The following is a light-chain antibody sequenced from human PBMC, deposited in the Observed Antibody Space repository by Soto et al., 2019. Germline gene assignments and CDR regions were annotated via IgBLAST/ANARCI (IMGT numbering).Light chain of an antibody. CDR2: AAS. CDR1: QGISSH. Sequence: IQLTQSPSSLSASVGDRVTITCRASQGISSHLAWYQQKPGKAPKLLIYAASTLQTGVPSRFSGGGSGTDFTLPLSSLQPEDFATYYSQQVNRFPRTFGQGTRLEIK. CDR3: QQVNRFPRT. J-gene: IGKJ5*01. V-gene: IGKV1-9*01.